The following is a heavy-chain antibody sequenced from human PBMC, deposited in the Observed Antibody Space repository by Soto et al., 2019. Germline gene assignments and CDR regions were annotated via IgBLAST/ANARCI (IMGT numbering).Heavy chain of an antibody. V-gene: IGHV3-33*01. J-gene: IGHJ6*02. CDR3: ARDCIAVLGSGYSSGWYRAYYYYGMDV. Sequence: GGSLRLACAVPGFTFSSYGMRWVRQAPGKGLEWVAVIWYDGSNKYYADSVKGRFTISRDNSKNTLYLQMNSLRSEDTAVYYCARDCIAVLGSGYSSGWYRAYYYYGMDVWGQGTTVTVSS. CDR2: IWYDGSNK. CDR1: GFTFSSYG. D-gene: IGHD6-13*01.